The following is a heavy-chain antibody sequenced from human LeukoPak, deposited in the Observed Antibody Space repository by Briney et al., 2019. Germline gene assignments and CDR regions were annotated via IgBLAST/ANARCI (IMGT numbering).Heavy chain of an antibody. CDR2: ISRSSDNT. D-gene: IGHD2-2*01. Sequence: GGSLRLSCAASGFTFSTYAMTWVRQAPGKGLEWVSCISRSSDNTYYADSVKGRFTISRDSSKNTLHLQMNSLRADDTAVYYCAKTSGGNYWGQGTLVTVSS. J-gene: IGHJ4*02. V-gene: IGHV3-23*01. CDR1: GFTFSTYA. CDR3: AKTSGGNY.